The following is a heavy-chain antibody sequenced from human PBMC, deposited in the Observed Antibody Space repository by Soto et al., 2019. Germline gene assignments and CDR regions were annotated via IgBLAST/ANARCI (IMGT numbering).Heavy chain of an antibody. J-gene: IGHJ4*02. D-gene: IGHD1-26*01. V-gene: IGHV4-34*01. CDR2: INRSGST. Sequence: SETLSLTCAFYGESFSGYYWSWIRQPPGEGLEWIGEINRSGSTNYSPSLKSRVTISADTSKNQFSLRLTSVTAADTAVYYCARAPIQGHQFEGQPPTSQSLDYWGQGTLVTDS. CDR3: ARAPIQGHQFEGQPPTSQSLDY. CDR1: GESFSGYY.